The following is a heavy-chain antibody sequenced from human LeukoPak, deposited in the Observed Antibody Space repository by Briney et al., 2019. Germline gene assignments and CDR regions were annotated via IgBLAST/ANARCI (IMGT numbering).Heavy chain of an antibody. CDR1: GYTFTSYG. Sequence: SVKVSCKASGYTFTSYGISWVRQAPGQGLEWMGGIIPIFGTANYAQKFQGRVTITADESTSTAYMELSSLRSEDTAVYYCARSIHHYYDSGGYLAGDWGQGTLVTVSS. CDR2: IIPIFGTA. J-gene: IGHJ4*02. CDR3: ARSIHHYYDSGGYLAGD. D-gene: IGHD3-22*01. V-gene: IGHV1-69*13.